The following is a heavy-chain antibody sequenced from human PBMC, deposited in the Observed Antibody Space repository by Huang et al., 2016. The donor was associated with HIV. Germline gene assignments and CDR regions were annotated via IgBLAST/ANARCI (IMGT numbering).Heavy chain of an antibody. CDR1: GYTFTGFY. J-gene: IGHJ3*02. V-gene: IGHV1-2*02. CDR2: TNPKSGDT. CDR3: ARDPVVATTRTAAVRAFDI. Sequence: QAQLVQSGAEVKKPGASVRVSCKASGYTFTGFYLHWVRPAPGQGFEWLGWTNPKSGDTNFAQNFQGRVTMTSDTSTNTAYLDLSSLTSDDTALYYCARDPVVATTRTAAVRAFDIWGQGTGVTVSS. D-gene: IGHD2-21*02.